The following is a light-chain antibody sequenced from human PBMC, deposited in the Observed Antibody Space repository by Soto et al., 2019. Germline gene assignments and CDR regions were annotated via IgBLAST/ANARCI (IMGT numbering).Light chain of an antibody. V-gene: IGKV3-20*01. Sequence: EVVLTQSPGTLSLSPRERATLSCRASQSVSSNYLAWYQQKPGQAPRLLIYSASSRATGIPDRFSGSGSGTDFTLTISRLEPEDFAVYYCQQYGSSPRTFGQGTKV. CDR1: QSVSSNY. CDR2: SAS. CDR3: QQYGSSPRT. J-gene: IGKJ1*01.